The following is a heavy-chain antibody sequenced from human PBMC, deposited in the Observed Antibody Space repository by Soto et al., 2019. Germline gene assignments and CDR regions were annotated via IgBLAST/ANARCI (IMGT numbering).Heavy chain of an antibody. CDR3: ARGGQWDFLSDY. Sequence: ASVKVSCKGSGYSFTRYYINWVRQAPGQGLEWVGWISAYNGNTHYEEKLQGRVTLTTDTSTSTAYMELRSLRSDDTAVYFCARGGQWDFLSDYWGQGTLVTVSS. D-gene: IGHD1-26*01. CDR1: GYSFTRYY. CDR2: ISAYNGNT. V-gene: IGHV1-18*01. J-gene: IGHJ4*02.